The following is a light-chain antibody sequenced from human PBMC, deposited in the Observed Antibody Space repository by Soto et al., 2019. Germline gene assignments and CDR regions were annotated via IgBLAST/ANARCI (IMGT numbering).Light chain of an antibody. J-gene: IGLJ2*01. V-gene: IGLV1-36*01. Sequence: QSVLTQPPSVSEAPRQRVTISCSGSSSNIGSNAVDWYQHLPGKAPKLLIYYDNQMPSGVSDRFSGSRSGTSASLAISGLQFDDEADYYCATWDDSLNGPVFGGGTKVTVL. CDR1: SSNIGSNA. CDR3: ATWDDSLNGPV. CDR2: YDN.